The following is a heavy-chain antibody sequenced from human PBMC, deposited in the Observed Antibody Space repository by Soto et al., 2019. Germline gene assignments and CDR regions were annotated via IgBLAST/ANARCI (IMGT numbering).Heavy chain of an antibody. Sequence: PSGTLSLTCTVYGGSISSSGYYWGWIRQPPGKGLERIGSIDYSGSTYYNPSLKSRVTISVDTSKNDFSLKLSVPTAADTAAYFCARRGSSSRRLLRYVDWFDYWGQGTLVTVSS. J-gene: IGHJ4*02. V-gene: IGHV4-39*02. CDR2: IDYSGST. CDR3: ARRGSSSRRLLRYVDWFDY. D-gene: IGHD3-9*01. CDR1: GGSISSSGYY.